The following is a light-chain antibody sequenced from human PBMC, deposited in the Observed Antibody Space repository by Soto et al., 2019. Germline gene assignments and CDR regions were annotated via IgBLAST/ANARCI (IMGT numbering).Light chain of an antibody. V-gene: IGLV2-23*01. CDR3: CSYAGSSTSPYV. CDR2: EGS. CDR1: SSDVGSYNL. J-gene: IGLJ1*01. Sequence: ALAQPASVSGSPGQSIAISCTGTSSDVGSYNLVSWYQQHPGKAPKLMIYEGSKRPSGVSNRFSGSKSGDTASLTISGLQAEDEADYYCCSYAGSSTSPYVFGTGTKVTVL.